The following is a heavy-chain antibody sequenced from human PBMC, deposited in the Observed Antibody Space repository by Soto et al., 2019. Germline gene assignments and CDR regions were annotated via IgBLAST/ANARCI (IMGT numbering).Heavy chain of an antibody. CDR1: GYTFTGYY. Sequence: ASVKVSCKASGYTFTGYYMHWVRQAPGQGLEWMGWINPNSGGTNYAQKFQGWVTMTRDTSISTAYMELSRLRSDDTAVYYCARALAVAGEEFDYWGQGTLVTVSS. D-gene: IGHD6-19*01. CDR2: INPNSGGT. J-gene: IGHJ4*02. CDR3: ARALAVAGEEFDY. V-gene: IGHV1-2*04.